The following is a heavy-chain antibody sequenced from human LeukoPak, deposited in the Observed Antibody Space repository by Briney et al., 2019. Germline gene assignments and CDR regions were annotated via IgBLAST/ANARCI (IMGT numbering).Heavy chain of an antibody. CDR1: GFTFSSYW. CDR3: ARVRGYYSSTSCSNWFDP. Sequence: GGSLRLSCAASGFTFSSYWMHWVRQAPGKGLVWVSRINTDGSSTSYADSVKGRFTISRDNAKNTLYLQMNSLRAEDTAVYYCARVRGYYSSTSCSNWFDPWGQGTLVTVSS. CDR2: INTDGSST. D-gene: IGHD2-2*01. J-gene: IGHJ5*02. V-gene: IGHV3-74*01.